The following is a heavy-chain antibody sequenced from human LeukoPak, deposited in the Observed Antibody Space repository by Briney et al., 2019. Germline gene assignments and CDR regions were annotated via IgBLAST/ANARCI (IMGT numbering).Heavy chain of an antibody. CDR3: ARGAMVRGVIRPKSNYYGMDV. CDR1: GGSFSGYY. CDR2: INHSGST. Sequence: PSETLSLTCAVYGGSFSGYYWSWIRQPPGKGLEWIGEINHSGSTNYNPSLKSRVTISVDTSKNQFSLKLSSVTAADTAVYYCARGAMVRGVIRPKSNYYGMDVWGQGTTVTVSS. J-gene: IGHJ6*02. V-gene: IGHV4-34*01. D-gene: IGHD3-10*01.